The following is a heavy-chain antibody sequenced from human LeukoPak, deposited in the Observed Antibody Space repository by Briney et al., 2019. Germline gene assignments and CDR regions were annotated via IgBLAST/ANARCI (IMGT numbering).Heavy chain of an antibody. Sequence: GGSLRLSCAASGFTVSSNYMSWVRQAPGKGLEWVSVLYRGGSTYYADSVKGRFTVSRDNSKNTLYLQMNSLRAEDTAVDYCARGGARQQLVENYFDYWGQGTLVTVSS. CDR2: LYRGGST. D-gene: IGHD6-13*01. CDR3: ARGGARQQLVENYFDY. J-gene: IGHJ4*02. CDR1: GFTVSSNY. V-gene: IGHV3-53*01.